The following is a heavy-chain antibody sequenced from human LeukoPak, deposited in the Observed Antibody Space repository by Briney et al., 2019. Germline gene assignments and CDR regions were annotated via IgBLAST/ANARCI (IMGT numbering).Heavy chain of an antibody. CDR1: GYSISSGYY. CDR3: ARPWKGQRALYAFDI. D-gene: IGHD1-1*01. CDR2: IYHSGST. V-gene: IGHV4-38-2*01. J-gene: IGHJ3*02. Sequence: SETLSLTXAVSGYSISSGYYWGWIRQPPGKGLEWIGCIYHSGSTYYNPSLKSRVTISVDTSKNQFSLKLSSVTAADTAVYYCARPWKGQRALYAFDIWGQGTMVTVSS.